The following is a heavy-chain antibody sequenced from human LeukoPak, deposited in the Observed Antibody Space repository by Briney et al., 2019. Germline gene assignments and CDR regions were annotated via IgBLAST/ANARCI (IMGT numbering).Heavy chain of an antibody. CDR2: IYYSGST. CDR1: GGSLSTTSW. CDR3: ARVTPRYCGGDCFVADWFDP. V-gene: IGHV4-61*01. J-gene: IGHJ5*02. Sequence: SETLSLTCAVSGGSLSTTSWWVWLRQPPGKGLEWIGYIYYSGSTNYNPSLKSRVTISVDTSKNQFSLKLSSVTAADTAVYYCARVTPRYCGGDCFVADWFDPWGQGTLVTVSS. D-gene: IGHD2-21*02.